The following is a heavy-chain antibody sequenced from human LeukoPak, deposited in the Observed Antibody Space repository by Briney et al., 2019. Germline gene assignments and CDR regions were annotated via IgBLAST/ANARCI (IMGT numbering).Heavy chain of an antibody. CDR1: GFTFSGSA. CDR3: TSGPLAARTSYYYYYMDV. J-gene: IGHJ6*03. D-gene: IGHD6-6*01. CDR2: IRSKANSYAT. V-gene: IGHV3-73*01. Sequence: GGSLRLSCAASGFTFSGSAMHWVRQSSGKGLEWVGRIRSKANSYATAYAASVKGRFTISRDDSKNTAYLQMNSLKPEDTAVYYCTSGPLAARTSYYYYYMDVWGNGTTVTVSS.